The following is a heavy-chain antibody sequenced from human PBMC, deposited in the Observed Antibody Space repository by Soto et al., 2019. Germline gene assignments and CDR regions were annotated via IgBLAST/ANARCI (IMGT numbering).Heavy chain of an antibody. CDR2: IIPIFGTA. Sequence: SVKVSCKASGGTFSSYAISWVRQAPGQGLEWMGGIIPIFGTANYAQKFQGRVTITADESTSTAYMELSSLRSEDTAVYYCARVKAWGSYRYLADYYYGMDVWGQGTTVTVSS. D-gene: IGHD3-16*02. CDR1: GGTFSSYA. V-gene: IGHV1-69*13. J-gene: IGHJ6*02. CDR3: ARVKAWGSYRYLADYYYGMDV.